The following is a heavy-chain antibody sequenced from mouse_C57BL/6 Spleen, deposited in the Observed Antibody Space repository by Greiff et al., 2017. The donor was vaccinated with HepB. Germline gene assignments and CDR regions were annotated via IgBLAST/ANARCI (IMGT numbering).Heavy chain of an antibody. CDR3: AFLLGFAY. CDR2: ISYDGSN. D-gene: IGHD2-1*01. J-gene: IGHJ3*01. CDR1: GYSITSGYY. Sequence: EVKLQESGPGLVKPSQSLSLTCSVTGYSITSGYYWNWIRQFPGNKLEWMGYISYDGSNNYNPSLKNRISITRDTSKNQFFLKLNSVTTEDTATYCCAFLLGFAYWGQGTLVTVSA. V-gene: IGHV3-6*01.